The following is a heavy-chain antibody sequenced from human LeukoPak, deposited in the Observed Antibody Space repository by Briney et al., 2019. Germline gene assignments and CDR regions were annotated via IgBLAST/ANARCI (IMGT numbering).Heavy chain of an antibody. CDR1: GSTFTSYS. CDR2: ISISSIYI. CDR3: ARDYEDASSGYSNYDYYYMAV. D-gene: IGHD3-22*01. Sequence: GGSLRLSCAAPGSTFTSYSMNWFRQAPGKGLGWVSSISISSIYIYYADSVKGRFTISRDNAKNSLYLQMNSLRAEDTAEYYCARDYEDASSGYSNYDYYYMAVWGKGTTVTVSS. J-gene: IGHJ6*03. V-gene: IGHV3-21*01.